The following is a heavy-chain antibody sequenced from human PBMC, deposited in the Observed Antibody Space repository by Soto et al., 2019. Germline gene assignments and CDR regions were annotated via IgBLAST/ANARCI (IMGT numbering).Heavy chain of an antibody. CDR2: ISAYNGNT. J-gene: IGHJ6*04. CDR1: GYTFTSYG. V-gene: IGHV1-18*01. Sequence: ASVKVSCKASGYTFTSYGISWVRQAPGQGLEWMGWISAYNGNTNYAQKLQGRVTMTTDTSTSTAYMELRSLRSDDTAVYYCARDNYIAAAGTDYYGMDAGGKGTTVTVSS. D-gene: IGHD6-13*01. CDR3: ARDNYIAAAGTDYYGMDA.